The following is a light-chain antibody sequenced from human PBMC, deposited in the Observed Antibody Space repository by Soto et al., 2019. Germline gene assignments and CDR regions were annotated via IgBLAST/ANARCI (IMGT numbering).Light chain of an antibody. CDR2: GAS. CDR3: QQYGDWPPDT. J-gene: IGKJ2*01. V-gene: IGKV3-15*01. Sequence: EIVMTQSPATLSVSPGERATLSCRASQRVSSNLAWYQQKPGQAPRLLIYGASTRATGVPARFSGSGSGTEFTLSISSLQSEDFAVYYCQQYGDWPPDTFGQGTKLEI. CDR1: QRVSSN.